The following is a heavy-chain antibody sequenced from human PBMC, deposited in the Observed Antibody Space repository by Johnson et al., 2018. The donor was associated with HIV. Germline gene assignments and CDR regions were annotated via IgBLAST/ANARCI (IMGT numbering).Heavy chain of an antibody. V-gene: IGHV3-30-3*01. CDR1: GFTFSTYA. J-gene: IGHJ3*02. CDR3: AKDKDAFDI. Sequence: VQLVESGGGVVQPGRSLRLSCAASGFTFSTYAMHWVRQAPVKGLEWVAVISYDGNNTYNADSVKGRFTISRDNPRNTLYLQMNSLRAEDTAVYYCAKDKDAFDIWGQGTMVTVSS. CDR2: ISYDGNNT.